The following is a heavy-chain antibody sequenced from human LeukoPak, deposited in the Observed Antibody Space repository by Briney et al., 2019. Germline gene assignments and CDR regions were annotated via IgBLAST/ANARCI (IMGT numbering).Heavy chain of an antibody. D-gene: IGHD3-10*01. Sequence: GGSLRLSCAASGFTFSKYAMSWVRQAPGKGLEWVSGVSGSAGGQYYVESVKRRFTISRDNSKNTLYLQMNSLRADDTAVYYCARDRDGTGNYPLDYWGQGTLVIVSS. CDR3: ARDRDGTGNYPLDY. V-gene: IGHV3-23*01. CDR2: VSGSAGGQ. CDR1: GFTFSKYA. J-gene: IGHJ4*02.